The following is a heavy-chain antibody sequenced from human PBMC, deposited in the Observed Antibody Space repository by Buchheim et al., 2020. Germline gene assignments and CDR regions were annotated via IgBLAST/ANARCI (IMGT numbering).Heavy chain of an antibody. J-gene: IGHJ5*02. CDR1: GGSFSGYY. CDR3: ARGLSGVVVVAATSNWFDP. V-gene: IGHV4-34*01. D-gene: IGHD2-15*01. CDR2: INHSGST. Sequence: QVQLQQWGAGLLKPSETLSLTCAVYGGSFSGYYWSWIRQPPGKGLEWIGEINHSGSTNYNPSLKSRVTISVDTSKKQFSLKLSSVTAADTAVYYCARGLSGVVVVAATSNWFDPWGQGTL.